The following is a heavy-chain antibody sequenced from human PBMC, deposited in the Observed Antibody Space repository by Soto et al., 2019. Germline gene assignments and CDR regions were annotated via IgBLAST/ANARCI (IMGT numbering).Heavy chain of an antibody. Sequence: SVRVSCKAAGGSLRNYAIGCVIQCLLQWLQWMGSIIPVFATTNYAQSFQGRVSFTADESTSTVYMDLRSLRSEDSAVYYCAAVIPHTPYNSPHYFDHWGQGTLVTVSS. V-gene: IGHV1-69*13. CDR3: AAVIPHTPYNSPHYFDH. CDR2: IIPVFATT. J-gene: IGHJ4*02. CDR1: GGSLRNYA. D-gene: IGHD1-20*01.